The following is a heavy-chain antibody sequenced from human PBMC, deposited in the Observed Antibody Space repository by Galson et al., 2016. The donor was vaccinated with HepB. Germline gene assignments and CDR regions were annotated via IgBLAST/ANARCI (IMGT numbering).Heavy chain of an antibody. V-gene: IGHV1-69*06. Sequence: SVKVSCQASAYTFPTYAINWVRQAPGQGLEWMGGIIPIFGTVNYAQKFQGRVTITADKSTSTTYMELTSLRSEDTAVYSCAFTGSYYYYGMDVWGQGTTVTVSS. CDR2: IIPIFGTV. CDR3: AFTGSYYYYGMDV. J-gene: IGHJ6*02. CDR1: AYTFPTYA. D-gene: IGHD3-10*01.